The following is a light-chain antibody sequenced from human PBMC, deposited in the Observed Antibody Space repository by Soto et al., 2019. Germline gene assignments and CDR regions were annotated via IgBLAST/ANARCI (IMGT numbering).Light chain of an antibody. J-gene: IGLJ1*01. CDR1: RSNIGSNT. CDR3: AACDDSLNGFYV. Sequence: QSVLTQPPSAYGTPGQRVTISCSGSRSNIGSNTVNWYQQLPGSAPKLLIYSNNQRPSGVPDRFSGSKSGTSASLAISGLQSEDEADYYCAACDDSLNGFYVFGTGTKVTV. CDR2: SNN. V-gene: IGLV1-44*01.